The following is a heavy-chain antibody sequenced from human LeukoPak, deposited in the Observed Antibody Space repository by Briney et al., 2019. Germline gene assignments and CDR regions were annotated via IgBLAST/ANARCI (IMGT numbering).Heavy chain of an antibody. J-gene: IGHJ4*02. D-gene: IGHD6-19*01. CDR3: ASFVGGWPFDY. Sequence: SETLSLTCTVSGGSISSYYWSWIRQPPGKGLEWIGEINHSGSTNYNPSLKSRVTISVDTSKNQFSLKLSSVTAADTAVYYCASFVGGWPFDYWGQGTLVTVSS. V-gene: IGHV4-34*01. CDR2: INHSGST. CDR1: GGSISSYY.